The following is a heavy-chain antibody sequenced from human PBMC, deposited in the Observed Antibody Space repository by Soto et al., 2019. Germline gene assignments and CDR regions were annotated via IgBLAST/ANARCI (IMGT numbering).Heavy chain of an antibody. CDR2: IRGKAYTGTT. J-gene: IGHJ6*02. CDR3: TRDYYDTRGYYGMDV. Sequence: GGSLRLSCTASGLTFGDYAMSWVRQAPGKGLEWVGFIRGKAYTGTTEYAASVKGRFTISRDDSKSIAYLQMNSLKTEDTAVYYCTRDYYDTRGYYGMDVWGQGTTVTVSS. V-gene: IGHV3-49*04. CDR1: GLTFGDYA. D-gene: IGHD3-22*01.